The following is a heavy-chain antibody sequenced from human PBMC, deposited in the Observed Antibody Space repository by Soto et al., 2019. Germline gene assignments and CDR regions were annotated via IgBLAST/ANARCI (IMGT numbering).Heavy chain of an antibody. V-gene: IGHV3-30*18. CDR3: AKDGGIVVVTSYYGMDV. CDR2: ISYEGSNK. D-gene: IGHD2-21*02. Sequence: PGGSLRLSCAASGFTFSSYGMHWVRQAPGKGLEWVAVISYEGSNKYYADYVKGRFTISRDNSKNTLYLQMNSLRAEDTAVYYCAKDGGIVVVTSYYGMDVWGQGTTVTVSS. CDR1: GFTFSSYG. J-gene: IGHJ6*02.